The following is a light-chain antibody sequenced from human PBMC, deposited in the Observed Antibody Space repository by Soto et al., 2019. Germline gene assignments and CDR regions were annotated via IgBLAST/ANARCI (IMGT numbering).Light chain of an antibody. CDR3: QQSYSTPPRT. Sequence: SQMSLSQSSLSASVGDRVTITCRASQSISSYLNWYQQKPGKAPKLPIYAASSLQSGVPSRFSGSGSGTDFTLTISSLQPEDFATYYCQQSYSTPPRTFGQGTKVDIK. CDR2: AAS. J-gene: IGKJ1*01. V-gene: IGKV1-39*01. CDR1: QSISSY.